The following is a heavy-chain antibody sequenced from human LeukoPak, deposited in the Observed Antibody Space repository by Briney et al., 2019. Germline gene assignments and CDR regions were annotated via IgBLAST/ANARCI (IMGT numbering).Heavy chain of an antibody. CDR1: GYTFTSYG. Sequence: ASVKVSCKASGYTFTSYGISWVRQAPGQGLEWMGWISCYNGDTHYAQKLQGRVTFTTDTPTTTVYMELRSLRSDDTAVYYCARDPSNTSGWKTWFDTWGQGTPVTVSS. V-gene: IGHV1-18*01. D-gene: IGHD6-19*01. CDR2: ISCYNGDT. J-gene: IGHJ5*02. CDR3: ARDPSNTSGWKTWFDT.